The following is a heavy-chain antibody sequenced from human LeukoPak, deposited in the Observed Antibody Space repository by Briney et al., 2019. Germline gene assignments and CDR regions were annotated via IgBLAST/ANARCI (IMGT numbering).Heavy chain of an antibody. Sequence: ASAKVSCKASGYTFTSYDINWVRQATGQGLEWMGWMNPNSGNTGYAQKFQGRVTMTRNTSISTAYMELSSLRSEDTAVYYCARVPAAITGWFDPWGQGTLVTVSS. V-gene: IGHV1-8*01. CDR1: GYTFTSYD. D-gene: IGHD2-2*02. CDR3: ARVPAAITGWFDP. CDR2: MNPNSGNT. J-gene: IGHJ5*02.